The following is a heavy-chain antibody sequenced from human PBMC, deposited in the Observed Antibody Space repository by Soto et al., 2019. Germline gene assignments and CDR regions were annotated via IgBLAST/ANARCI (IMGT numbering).Heavy chain of an antibody. CDR3: ARSPYPQRAFDI. CDR2: IYYSGST. V-gene: IGHV4-31*03. CDR1: GGSIRSGGYY. Sequence: SETLSLTCTVSGGSIRSGGYYWSWIRQHPGKGLEWIGYIYYSGSTYYNPSLKSRISISVDTSKNQFSLKLTSVTAADTAVYYCARSPYPQRAFDIWGQGTVVTVS. J-gene: IGHJ3*02.